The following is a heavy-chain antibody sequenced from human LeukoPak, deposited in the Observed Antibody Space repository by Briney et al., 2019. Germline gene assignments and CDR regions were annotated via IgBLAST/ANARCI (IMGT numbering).Heavy chain of an antibody. J-gene: IGHJ4*02. CDR2: INPNSGGT. CDR3: AREGFSGGSCDY. V-gene: IGHV1-2*02. CDR1: GYTFTGYY. Sequence: ASVKVPCKASGYTFTGYYMHWVRQAPGQGLEWMGWINPNSGGTNYAQKFQGRVTMTRDTSISTAYMELSRLRSEDTAVYYCAREGFSGGSCDYWGQGTLVTVSS. D-gene: IGHD2-15*01.